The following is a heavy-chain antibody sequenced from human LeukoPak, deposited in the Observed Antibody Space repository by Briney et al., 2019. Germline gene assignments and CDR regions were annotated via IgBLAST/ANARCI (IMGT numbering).Heavy chain of an antibody. D-gene: IGHD7-27*01. J-gene: IGHJ5*02. CDR3: ARGLGRRLRSGWFDP. V-gene: IGHV1-69*05. CDR2: IIPIFGTA. Sequence: SVKVSCKASGGTFSSYAISWVRQAPGQGLEWMGRIIPIFGTANYAQKFQGRVTITRNTSISTAYIELSSLRSEDTAVYYCARGLGRRLRSGWFDPWGQGTLVTVSS. CDR1: GGTFSSYA.